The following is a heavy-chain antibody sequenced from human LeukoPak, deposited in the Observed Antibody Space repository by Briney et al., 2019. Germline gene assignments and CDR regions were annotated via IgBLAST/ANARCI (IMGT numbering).Heavy chain of an antibody. CDR1: GFTFGSYW. J-gene: IGHJ4*02. D-gene: IGHD6-19*01. CDR2: INRDGTST. CDR3: TRGQEDQAGDFDN. Sequence: PGGSLRLSCAASGFTFGSYWMHWVRQAPGKGLVWVSRINRDGTSTNYADSVKGRLTISRDNAKNTLYLQMNSLRAEDTAVYYCTRGQEDQAGDFDNWGQGTLVTVSS. V-gene: IGHV3-74*01.